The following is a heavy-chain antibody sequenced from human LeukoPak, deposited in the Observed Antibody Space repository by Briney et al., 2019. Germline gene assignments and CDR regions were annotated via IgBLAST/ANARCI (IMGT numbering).Heavy chain of an antibody. CDR3: TRGAPYVWGSYRSPPFDY. J-gene: IGHJ4*02. V-gene: IGHV3-49*04. CDR2: IRSKAYGGTT. D-gene: IGHD3-16*02. Sequence: QPGGSLGLSCTASGFTFGDYAMSWVRQAPGKGLEWVGFIRSKAYGGTTEYAASVKGRFTISRDDSKSIAYLQMNSLKTEDTAVYYCTRGAPYVWGSYRSPPFDYWGQGTLVTVSS. CDR1: GFTFGDYA.